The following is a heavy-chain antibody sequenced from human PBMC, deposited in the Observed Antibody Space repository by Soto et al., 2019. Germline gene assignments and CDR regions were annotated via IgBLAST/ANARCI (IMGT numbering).Heavy chain of an antibody. Sequence: GGSLKISCAASGFTFSSYSMNWVRQAPGKGLEWVSSISSSSSYIYYADSVKGRFTISRDNAKNSLYLQMNSLRAEDTAVYYCAPNMVVGGEDYWGQGTLVTVSS. V-gene: IGHV3-21*01. CDR1: GFTFSSYS. D-gene: IGHD2-21*01. J-gene: IGHJ4*02. CDR2: ISSSSSYI. CDR3: APNMVVGGEDY.